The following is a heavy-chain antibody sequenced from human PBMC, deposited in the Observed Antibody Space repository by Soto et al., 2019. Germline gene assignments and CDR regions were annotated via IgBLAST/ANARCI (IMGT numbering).Heavy chain of an antibody. CDR3: TSLLRFLEWLLPPGERYAFDI. CDR2: IRSKANSYAT. J-gene: IGHJ3*02. V-gene: IGHV3-73*01. Sequence: VGSLRLSCAASGFTFSGSAMHWVRQASGKGLEWVGRIRSKANSYATAYAASVKGRFTISRDDSKNTAYLQMNSLKTEDTAVYYCTSLLRFLEWLLPPGERYAFDIWGQGTMVTVSS. D-gene: IGHD3-3*01. CDR1: GFTFSGSA.